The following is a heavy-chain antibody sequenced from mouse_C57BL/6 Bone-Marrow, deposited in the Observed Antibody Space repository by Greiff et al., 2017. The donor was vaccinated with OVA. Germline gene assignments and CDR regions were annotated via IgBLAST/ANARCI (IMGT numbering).Heavy chain of an antibody. J-gene: IGHJ2*01. V-gene: IGHV1-55*01. CDR3: ARSCYGSSYLY. CDR2: LYPGSGST. Sequence: QVQLQQPGAELVKPGASVKMSCKASGYTFPSYWITWVKQRPGQGLEWIGDLYPGSGSTHYNEKFKSQATLTVDTSSSTAYMQLSSLTSEDSAVYYCARSCYGSSYLYWGQGTTLTGSS. CDR1: GYTFPSYW. D-gene: IGHD1-1*01.